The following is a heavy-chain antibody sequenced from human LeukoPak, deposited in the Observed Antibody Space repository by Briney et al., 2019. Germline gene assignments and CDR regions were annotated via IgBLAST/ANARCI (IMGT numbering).Heavy chain of an antibody. Sequence: GGSLRLSCTASGFTFSSYEMNWIRQAPGKGLEWVSYISSSGSTIYYADSVKGRFTISRDNAKNSLYLQMNSLRAEDTAVYYRATQPALELRYFDCSSRAFDTWGQGTMVTVSS. CDR1: GFTFSSYE. CDR2: ISSSGSTI. D-gene: IGHD3-9*01. V-gene: IGHV3-48*03. J-gene: IGHJ3*02. CDR3: ATQPALELRYFDCSSRAFDT.